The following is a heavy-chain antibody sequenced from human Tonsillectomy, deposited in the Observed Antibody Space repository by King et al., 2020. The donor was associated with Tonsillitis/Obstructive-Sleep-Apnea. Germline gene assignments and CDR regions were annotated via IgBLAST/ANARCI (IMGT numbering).Heavy chain of an antibody. D-gene: IGHD3-10*01. Sequence: VQLVESGGGLIQPGGSLRLSCAASGVTVGNNYMSWVRQAPGKGLEWVSLIYSGGATDYADSVKGRFTISRDSSKNTLYLQMNSLRAEDSAIYYCSAFRGSVKTPYDYWGQGTLVTVSS. CDR1: GVTVGNNY. J-gene: IGHJ4*02. CDR3: SAFRGSVKTPYDY. V-gene: IGHV3-53*01. CDR2: IYSGGAT.